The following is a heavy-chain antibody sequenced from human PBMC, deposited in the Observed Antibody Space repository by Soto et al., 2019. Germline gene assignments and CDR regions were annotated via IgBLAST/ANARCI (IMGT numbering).Heavy chain of an antibody. Sequence: GGSLRLSCTASEFTFSNYAVTWVRQAPGKGLEWVSSIGADINYIYYADSVKGRFTISRDKSKNTVFLQMNSLRADDTAVYYCAKDPNGDYVGAFDSWGQGTLVTSPQ. CDR2: IGADINYI. CDR3: AKDPNGDYVGAFDS. J-gene: IGHJ4*02. V-gene: IGHV3-23*01. CDR1: EFTFSNYA. D-gene: IGHD4-17*01.